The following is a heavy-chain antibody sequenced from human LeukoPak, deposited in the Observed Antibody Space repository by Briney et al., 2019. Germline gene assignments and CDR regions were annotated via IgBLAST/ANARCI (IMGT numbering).Heavy chain of an antibody. Sequence: PGGSLRLSCAASGFTFSSYGMHWVRQAPGKGLEWVASIRFDGSHKSYADSVKGRFTISRDYSKNTLYLQMNSLRAEDTAVYYCARDEYNWNVDAFDIWGQGTVVTVSS. CDR1: GFTFSSYG. CDR2: IRFDGSHK. D-gene: IGHD1-20*01. J-gene: IGHJ3*02. V-gene: IGHV3-30*02. CDR3: ARDEYNWNVDAFDI.